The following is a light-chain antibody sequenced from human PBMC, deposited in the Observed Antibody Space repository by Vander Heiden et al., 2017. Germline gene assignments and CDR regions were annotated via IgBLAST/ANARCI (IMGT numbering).Light chain of an antibody. Sequence: DIQMTHSPSSLSASVGDRVTITCRASQSISSYLNWYQQKPGKAPKLLIYAASSLQSGVPSRFRGSGSGTDFTLTISSLQPEDFATYYCQQSYSTPITFGQGTRLEIK. CDR1: QSISSY. CDR3: QQSYSTPIT. J-gene: IGKJ5*01. CDR2: AAS. V-gene: IGKV1-39*01.